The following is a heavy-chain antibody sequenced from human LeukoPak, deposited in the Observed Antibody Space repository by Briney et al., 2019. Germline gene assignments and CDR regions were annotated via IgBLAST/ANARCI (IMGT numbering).Heavy chain of an antibody. CDR1: GDSISGSNYH. V-gene: IGHV4-39*07. CDR3: AREPDA. J-gene: IGHJ5*02. CDR2: VQHTGRA. Sequence: PSETLSLTCTVSGDSISGSNYHWGWIRQPPGKGLEWLGTVQHTGRAFYNPSLRGRSTVSVDISKDHSSLKLTSVPAADTAVYYCAREPDAWGQGTLVTVSS.